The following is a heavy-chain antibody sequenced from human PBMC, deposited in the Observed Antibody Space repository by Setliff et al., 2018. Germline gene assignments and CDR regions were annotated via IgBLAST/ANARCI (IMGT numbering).Heavy chain of an antibody. CDR2: IWDDGGNK. CDR3: ARTCSGSGCYAGLES. Sequence: QPGWSLRLSCAASGFTFSNDWMSWVRQAPGKGLEWVAVIWDDGGNKYHADSVKGRFTISRDNSKNTLYLQMNSLRPEDTAVYYCARTCSGSGCYAGLESWGQGTPVTVSS. CDR1: GFTFSNDW. D-gene: IGHD2-15*01. V-gene: IGHV3-33*08. J-gene: IGHJ4*02.